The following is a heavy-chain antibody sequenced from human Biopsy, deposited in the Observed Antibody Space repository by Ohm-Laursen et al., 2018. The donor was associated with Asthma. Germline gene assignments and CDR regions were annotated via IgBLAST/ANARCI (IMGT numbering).Heavy chain of an antibody. J-gene: IGHJ4*02. CDR2: VYHSGNT. Sequence: SQTLSLTCYVSGDSMRGSDYSWGWIRHPPGKGLEWIGNVYHSGNTNINPSLQSRVTISVDTSKSQFSLKVSAVTAADTAVYFCARHKHSNSWYKYYFDYWGQGTLVTVSS. D-gene: IGHD6-13*01. CDR3: ARHKHSNSWYKYYFDY. V-gene: IGHV4-39*01. CDR1: GDSMRGSDYS.